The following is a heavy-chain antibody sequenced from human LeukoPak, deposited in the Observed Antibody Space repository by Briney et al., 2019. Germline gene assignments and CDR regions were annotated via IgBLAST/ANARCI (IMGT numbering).Heavy chain of an antibody. CDR3: ARELLNTLPLSYSMDV. Sequence: GVSLTLSCTPSVFIFSTYNMNCVRQSPGKGLEWISYISLSGSPIYYADSVKGRFTISRDNAKNSLYLQMNSLRAEDTAVYYCARELLNTLPLSYSMDVWGKGATVIVSS. CDR1: VFIFSTYN. V-gene: IGHV3-48*04. CDR2: ISLSGSPI. J-gene: IGHJ6*03. D-gene: IGHD4/OR15-4a*01.